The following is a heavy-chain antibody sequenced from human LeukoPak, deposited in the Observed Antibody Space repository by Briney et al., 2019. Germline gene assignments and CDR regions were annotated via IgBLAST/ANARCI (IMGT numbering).Heavy chain of an antibody. CDR3: ARVEIAAAALGD. CDR1: GGSISSGGYY. V-gene: IGHV4-39*07. D-gene: IGHD6-13*01. Sequence: SETLSLTCTVSGGSISSGGYYWSWIRQPPGKGLEWIGEINHSGSTNYNPSLKSRVTISVDTSKNQFSLKLSSVTAADTAVYYCARVEIAAAALGDWGQGTLVTVSS. CDR2: INHSGST. J-gene: IGHJ4*02.